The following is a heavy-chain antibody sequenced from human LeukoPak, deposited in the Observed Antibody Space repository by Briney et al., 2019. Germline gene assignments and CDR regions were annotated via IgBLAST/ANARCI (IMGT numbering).Heavy chain of an antibody. J-gene: IGHJ6*02. V-gene: IGHV3-23*01. CDR1: GFTFSSYA. Sequence: PGGSLRLSCAASGFTFSSYAMSGVRQAPGKGLEGVSAISGSGGSTYYADSVKGRFTISRDNSKNTLYLQMNSLRAQETAVYYCPKEGYSSSWVDYYYYYGMDVWGQGTTVTVSS. CDR3: PKEGYSSSWVDYYYYYGMDV. D-gene: IGHD6-13*01. CDR2: ISGSGGST.